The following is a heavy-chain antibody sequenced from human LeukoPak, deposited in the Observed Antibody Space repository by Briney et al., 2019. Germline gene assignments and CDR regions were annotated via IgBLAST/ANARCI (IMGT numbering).Heavy chain of an antibody. Sequence: GGSLRLSCAASGFTVSSNYMSWVRQAPGRGLEWVSVIYSGGSTYYADSVKGRFTISRDNSKNTLYLQMNSLRAEDTAVYYCARDTRSPSDSYFDYWGQETLVTVSS. CDR3: ARDTRSPSDSYFDY. D-gene: IGHD2-2*01. V-gene: IGHV3-53*01. CDR1: GFTVSSNY. J-gene: IGHJ4*02. CDR2: IYSGGST.